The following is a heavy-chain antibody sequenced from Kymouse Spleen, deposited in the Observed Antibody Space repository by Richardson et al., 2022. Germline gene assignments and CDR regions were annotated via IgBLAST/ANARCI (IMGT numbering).Heavy chain of an antibody. J-gene: IGHJ6*02. D-gene: IGHD6-6*01. CDR3: ASIAAPYYYYYGMDV. CDR1: GFTFSSYG. Sequence: QVQLVESGGGVVQPGRSLRLSCAASGFTFSSYGMHWVRQAPGKGLEWVAVIWYDGSNKYYADSVKGRFTISRDNSKNTLYLQMNSLRAEDTAVYYCASIAAPYYYYYGMDVWGQGTTVTVSS. V-gene: IGHV3-33*01. CDR2: IWYDGSNK.